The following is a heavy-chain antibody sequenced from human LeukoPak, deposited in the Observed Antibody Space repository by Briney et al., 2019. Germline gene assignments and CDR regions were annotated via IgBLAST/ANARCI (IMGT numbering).Heavy chain of an antibody. Sequence: GGSLRLSCAASGFTFSSYAMSWVRQAPGKGLEWVSAISGSGGSTYYADSVKGRFTISRDNSKNTLYLQMNSLRAEDTAVYYCAKALYSGSYYDGRPFDYWGQGTPVTVSS. CDR1: GFTFSSYA. J-gene: IGHJ4*02. CDR3: AKALYSGSYYDGRPFDY. CDR2: ISGSGGST. V-gene: IGHV3-23*01. D-gene: IGHD1-26*01.